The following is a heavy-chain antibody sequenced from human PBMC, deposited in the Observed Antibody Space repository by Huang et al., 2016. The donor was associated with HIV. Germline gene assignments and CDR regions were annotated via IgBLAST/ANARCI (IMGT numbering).Heavy chain of an antibody. D-gene: IGHD2-2*01. CDR1: GYTFTHYW. V-gene: IGHV5-51*01. CDR2: VYPGHSDT. Sequence: EVQLVQSGVELKKPGESLKISCRASGYTFTHYWIGWVRQMPGKGREWMGNVYPGHSDTRYIPSFQWQVTIPADKSVNTAYLQWGALKASDTAIYCCARFSHKRSTNESGFGYWGQGALVTVSS. J-gene: IGHJ4*02. CDR3: ARFSHKRSTNESGFGY.